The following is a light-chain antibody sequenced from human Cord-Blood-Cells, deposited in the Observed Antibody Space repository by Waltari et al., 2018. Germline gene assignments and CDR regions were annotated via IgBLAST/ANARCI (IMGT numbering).Light chain of an antibody. CDR1: RSDVGSYNL. J-gene: IGLJ3*02. CDR3: CSYAGSNWV. CDR2: EGS. Sequence: QSALTQPASVSGSPGQSITISCTGTRSDVGSYNLVSWYQQHPGKAPKLMIYEGSKRPSGVSNRFSGSKSGNTDSLTISVLQAEDEADYYCCSYAGSNWVFGGGTKLTVL. V-gene: IGLV2-23*01.